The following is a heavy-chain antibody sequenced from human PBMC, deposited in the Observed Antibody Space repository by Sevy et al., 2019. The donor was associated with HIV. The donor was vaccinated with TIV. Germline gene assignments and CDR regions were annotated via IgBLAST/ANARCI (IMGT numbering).Heavy chain of an antibody. CDR1: GDTFNNYH. CDR3: ARAPSWYDSSGYNALDI. Sequence: ASVKVSCKASGDTFNNYHVHWVRQAPGQGLEWMGIINPSGGTTSYAQKFQGRVTMTRDTSTSTVYMELSSLRSEDTAVDYCARAPSWYDSSGYNALDIWGQGTMVTVSS. CDR2: INPSGGTT. V-gene: IGHV1-46*02. D-gene: IGHD3-22*01. J-gene: IGHJ3*02.